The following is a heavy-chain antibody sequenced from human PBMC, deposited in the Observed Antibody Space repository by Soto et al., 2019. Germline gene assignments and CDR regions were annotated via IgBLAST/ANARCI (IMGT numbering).Heavy chain of an antibody. CDR3: ARGGGYAPFDY. D-gene: IGHD5-12*01. CDR1: GASIPYGVYF. CDR2: ISHLENT. V-gene: IGHV4-30-2*01. J-gene: IGHJ4*02. Sequence: TLSLTFTFAGASIPYGVYFLSWIRQPPGKGLEWIGYISHLENTFYNPSFHSRLTLSIDRSKNQFSLKLASMTAADTAVYYCARGGGYAPFDYWGQGTLVTVSS.